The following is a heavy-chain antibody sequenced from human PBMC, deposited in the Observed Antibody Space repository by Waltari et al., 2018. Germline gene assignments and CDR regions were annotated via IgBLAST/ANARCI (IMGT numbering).Heavy chain of an antibody. CDR1: GGSISSYY. CDR2: IYYSEST. D-gene: IGHD6-13*01. Sequence: QVQLQESGPGLVKPSETLSLTCTVSGGSISSYYWSWIRQPPGKELVGFGYIYYSESTNYNPSHKSRVTISVDTSKNQFTLKLSSVTAADTAVYYCARCLAAAGTWWFDPWGQGTLVTVSS. J-gene: IGHJ5*02. V-gene: IGHV4-59*08. CDR3: ARCLAAAGTWWFDP.